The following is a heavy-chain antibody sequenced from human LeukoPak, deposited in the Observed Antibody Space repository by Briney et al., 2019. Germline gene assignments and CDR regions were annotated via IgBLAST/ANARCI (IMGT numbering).Heavy chain of an antibody. V-gene: IGHV1-2*02. J-gene: IGHJ1*01. Sequence: ASVKVSCKASGYTFTGYYMHWVRQAPGQGLEWMGWINPNSGGTSYAQKFQGRVTMTRDTSISTAYMELSRLISDDTAVYYCARLETGITIFGVDKYFQHWGQGTLVTVSS. CDR2: INPNSGGT. D-gene: IGHD3-3*01. CDR3: ARLETGITIFGVDKYFQH. CDR1: GYTFTGYY.